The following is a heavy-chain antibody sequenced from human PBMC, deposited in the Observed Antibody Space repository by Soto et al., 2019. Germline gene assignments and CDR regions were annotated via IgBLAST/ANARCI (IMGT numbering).Heavy chain of an antibody. CDR1: VYACTSHQ. Sequence: AVTVSFTSSVYACTSHQNNRVHQATGQGLEWMGWMNPNSGKTGYAQKFQGRVTMTRNTSISTAYTELSSLRSEDTAVYYCARGRIVGAFDIWGPGTMDTVSS. V-gene: IGHV1-8*02. J-gene: IGHJ3*02. CDR3: ARGRIVGAFDI. CDR2: MNPNSGKT. D-gene: IGHD3-16*02.